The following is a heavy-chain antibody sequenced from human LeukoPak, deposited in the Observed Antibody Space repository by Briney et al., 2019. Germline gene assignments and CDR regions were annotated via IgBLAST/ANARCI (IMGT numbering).Heavy chain of an antibody. D-gene: IGHD3-10*01. V-gene: IGHV3-30*03. CDR3: ARERRGGDAFDI. J-gene: IGHJ3*02. CDR1: GFTFSSYG. Sequence: GRSLRLSCAASGFTFSSYGMHWVRQAPGKGLEWVAVISYDGSNKYYADSVKGRFTISRDNSKNTLYLQMNSLRAEDTAVYYCARERRGGDAFDIWGQGTMVTVSS. CDR2: ISYDGSNK.